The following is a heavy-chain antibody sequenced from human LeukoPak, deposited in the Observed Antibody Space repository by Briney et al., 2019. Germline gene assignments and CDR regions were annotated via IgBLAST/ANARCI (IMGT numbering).Heavy chain of an antibody. V-gene: IGHV3-21*01. J-gene: IGHJ3*02. Sequence: PGGSLRLSCAASGFTLRSYSMNWVRQAPGKGLEWVSSISDSDNSMYYANSVKGRLTISRDNTKNSLYLQMNSLRAEDTAVYYCAREAEEAFDIWGQGTMVTVSS. CDR2: ISDSDNSM. CDR1: GFTLRSYS. CDR3: AREAEEAFDI. D-gene: IGHD1-14*01.